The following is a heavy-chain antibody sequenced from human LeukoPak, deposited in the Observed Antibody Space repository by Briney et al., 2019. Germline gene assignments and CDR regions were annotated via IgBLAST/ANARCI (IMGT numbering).Heavy chain of an antibody. CDR3: ARDLFIVAVPTAGCFDS. CDR1: GFTFSRHW. Sequence: GGSLRLSCAASGFTFSRHWMSWVRQAPGKGLEWVANIKQDGSEKYYVDSVKGRFTISRDNTKNSLYLQMNSLRAEDTAVYYCARDLFIVAVPTAGCFDSWGQGTLVTVSS. V-gene: IGHV3-7*01. D-gene: IGHD2-2*01. CDR2: IKQDGSEK. J-gene: IGHJ5*01.